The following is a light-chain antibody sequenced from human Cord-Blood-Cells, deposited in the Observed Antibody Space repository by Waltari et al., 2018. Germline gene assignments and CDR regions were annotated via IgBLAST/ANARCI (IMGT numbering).Light chain of an antibody. Sequence: QSVLTQPPSVSAAPGQKVTISCSGSSPNIGNNYVSWYQQHPGTAPKLLIYDNNKRPSGIPDRFSGSKSGTSATLGITGLQTGDEADYYCGTWDSSLSAVVFGGGTKLTVL. V-gene: IGLV1-51*01. J-gene: IGLJ2*01. CDR1: SPNIGNNY. CDR3: GTWDSSLSAVV. CDR2: DNN.